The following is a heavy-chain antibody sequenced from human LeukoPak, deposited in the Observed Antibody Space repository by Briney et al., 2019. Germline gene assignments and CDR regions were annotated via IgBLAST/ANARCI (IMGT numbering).Heavy chain of an antibody. CDR2: INHSGST. CDR1: GGSFSGYY. D-gene: IGHD3-10*02. V-gene: IGHV4-34*01. Sequence: SETLSLTCAVYGGSFSGYYWSWIRQPPGEGLEWIGEINHSGSTNYNPSLKSRVTISVDTSKNQFSLKLSSATAADTAVYYCARGLHVRPGNWFDPWGQGTLVTVSS. CDR3: ARGLHVRPGNWFDP. J-gene: IGHJ5*02.